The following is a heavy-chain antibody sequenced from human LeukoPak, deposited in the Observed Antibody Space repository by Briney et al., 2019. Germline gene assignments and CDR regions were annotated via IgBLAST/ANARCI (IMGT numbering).Heavy chain of an antibody. CDR1: GFTFDDYG. CDR3: ARSHGSGSYYNSYYYYYGMDV. V-gene: IGHV3-20*01. CDR2: INWNGGNT. D-gene: IGHD3-10*01. J-gene: IGHJ6*02. Sequence: GGSLRLSCAASGFTFDDYGMSWVRQAPGKGLEWVSGINWNGGNTGYADSVKGRFTISRDNAKNSLYLQMNSLRAEDTAVYLCARSHGSGSYYNSYYYYYGMDVWGQGTTVTVSS.